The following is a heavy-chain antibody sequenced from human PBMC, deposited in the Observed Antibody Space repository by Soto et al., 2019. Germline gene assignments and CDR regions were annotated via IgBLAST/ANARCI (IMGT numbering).Heavy chain of an antibody. Sequence: GASVKVSCKASGYTFTSYGISCVRQAPGQGLEWMGWISAYNGNTNYAQKLQGRVTMTTDTSTSTAYMELRSLRSDDTAVYYCARDCSSTSCESYYYYGMDVWGQGTTVTVSS. D-gene: IGHD2-2*01. J-gene: IGHJ6*02. CDR1: GYTFTSYG. CDR2: ISAYNGNT. V-gene: IGHV1-18*01. CDR3: ARDCSSTSCESYYYYGMDV.